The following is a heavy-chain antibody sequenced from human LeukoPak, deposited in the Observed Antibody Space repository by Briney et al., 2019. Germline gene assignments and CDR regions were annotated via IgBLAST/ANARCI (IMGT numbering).Heavy chain of an antibody. CDR2: IYYSGST. J-gene: IGHJ4*02. V-gene: IGHV4-39*02. D-gene: IGHD1-26*01. CDR3: ARRGVGASIDY. CDR1: GGSISSCSYY. Sequence: SETLSLTCTVSGGSISSCSYYWGWMRQPPGKGRVGIVCIYYSGSTYYNPSLKSRVTLSVDTTQNHFSLKLSSVTAADTAVYYCARRGVGASIDYWGQETLVTVSS.